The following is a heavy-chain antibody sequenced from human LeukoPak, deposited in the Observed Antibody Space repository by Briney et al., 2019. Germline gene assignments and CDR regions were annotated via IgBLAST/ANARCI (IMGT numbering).Heavy chain of an antibody. J-gene: IGHJ6*02. CDR3: ARDYYDSSGPPEYYYGMDV. CDR2: ISSSSSTI. CDR1: GFTFSSYS. Sequence: GGSLRLSCAASGFTFSSYSMNWVRQAPGEGLEWVSYISSSSSTIYYADSVKGRFTISRDNAKNSLYLQMNSLRAEDTAVYYCARDYYDSSGPPEYYYGMDVWGQGTTVTVSS. D-gene: IGHD3-22*01. V-gene: IGHV3-48*01.